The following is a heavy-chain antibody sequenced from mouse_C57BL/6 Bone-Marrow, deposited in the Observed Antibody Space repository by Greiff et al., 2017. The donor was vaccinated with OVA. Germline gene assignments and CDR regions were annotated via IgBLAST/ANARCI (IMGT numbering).Heavy chain of an antibody. CDR3: ARGGYGKDFDV. CDR1: GFTFSSYA. Sequence: EVKVVESGGGLVKPGGSLKLSCAASGFTFSSYAMSWVRQTQEKRLEWVATISDGGSYTYYPDNVKGRFTISRDNAKNNLYLQMSHLKSEDTAMYYCARGGYGKDFDVWGTGTTVTVSS. CDR2: ISDGGSYT. J-gene: IGHJ1*03. V-gene: IGHV5-4*03. D-gene: IGHD1-1*01.